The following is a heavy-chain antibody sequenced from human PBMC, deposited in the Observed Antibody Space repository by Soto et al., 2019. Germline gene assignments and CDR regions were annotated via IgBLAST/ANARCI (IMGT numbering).Heavy chain of an antibody. V-gene: IGHV4-34*01. D-gene: IGHD3-9*01. CDR2: INHSGNT. CDR1: GGSFSGYY. CDR3: ASQALRFFDWSPTPRYYLDV. Sequence: SETLSLTCAVYGGSFSGYYWSWIRQPPGKGLEWIGEINHSGNTIYNPSLKSRVTISVDTSKNQFSLKLSSVTAADTAVYYCASQALRFFDWSPTPRYYLDVWGKGTTVTGSS. J-gene: IGHJ6*03.